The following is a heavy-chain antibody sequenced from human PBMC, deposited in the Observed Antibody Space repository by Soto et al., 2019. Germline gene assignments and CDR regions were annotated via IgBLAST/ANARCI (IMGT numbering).Heavy chain of an antibody. V-gene: IGHV3-30-3*01. J-gene: IGHJ4*02. D-gene: IGHD3-3*01. CDR1: GFTFSSHT. CDR3: ARDDERWSDRDLRH. CDR2: IYPDGNSK. Sequence: GGSLRLSCAASGFTFSSHTMHWVRQAPGKGLEWVTLIYPDGNSKYYAESVKGRFTTSRDNSKNTMYLQMNSPRVEDTAVYYCARDDERWSDRDLRHWGQGVLVTVSS.